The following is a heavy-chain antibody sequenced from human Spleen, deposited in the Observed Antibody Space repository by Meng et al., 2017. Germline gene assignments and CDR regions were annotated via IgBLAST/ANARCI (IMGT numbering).Heavy chain of an antibody. V-gene: IGHV3-23*01. J-gene: IGHJ4*02. D-gene: IGHD1-14*01. CDR1: GFTFSSYT. CDR2: IGGSGGST. Sequence: EVQLLESGGGLVQPGGSLRLSCAASGFTFSSYTMIWVRQAPGKGLGWVSGIGGSGGSTYADSVKGRFTISRDNSKNTLYLQMNSLRAEDTAVYYCAKDQNHPLGYWGQGTLVTVSS. CDR3: AKDQNHPLGY.